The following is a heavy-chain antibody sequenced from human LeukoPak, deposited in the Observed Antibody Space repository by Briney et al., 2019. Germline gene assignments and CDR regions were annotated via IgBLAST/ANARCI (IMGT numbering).Heavy chain of an antibody. J-gene: IGHJ4*02. V-gene: IGHV4-59*08. D-gene: IGHD3-3*01. CDR1: CRSITRYY. CDR3: ARHKIESGYYTGFDF. Sequence: PSETLSLTCSLSCRSITRYYWSCIPHPPGRGLECIGYISYSGSTHYSPSLKSRVPISVDTSKNLFSQKLHSVTAADQAVYYCARHKIESGYYTGFDFWGPGILVTVSS. CDR2: ISYSGST.